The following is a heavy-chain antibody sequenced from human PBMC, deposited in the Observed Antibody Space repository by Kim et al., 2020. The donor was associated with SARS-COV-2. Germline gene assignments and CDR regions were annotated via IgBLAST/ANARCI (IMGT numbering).Heavy chain of an antibody. CDR2: IYYSGST. V-gene: IGHV4-39*01. CDR3: ARRGPSRATILLWFDP. CDR1: GGSISSSSYY. D-gene: IGHD5-12*01. J-gene: IGHJ5*02. Sequence: SETLSLTCTVSGGSISSSSYYWGWIRQPPGKGLEWIGSIYYSGSTYYNPSLKSRVTISVDTSKNQFSLKLSSVTAADTAVYYCARRGPSRATILLWFDPWGQGTLVTVSS.